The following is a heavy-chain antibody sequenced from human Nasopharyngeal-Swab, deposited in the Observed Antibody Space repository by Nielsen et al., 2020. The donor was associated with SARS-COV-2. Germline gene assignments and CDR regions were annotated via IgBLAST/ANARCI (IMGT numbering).Heavy chain of an antibody. CDR1: GGSISSYY. V-gene: IGHV4-59*08. J-gene: IGHJ4*02. CDR2: IYYSGST. D-gene: IGHD3-22*01. Sequence: SETLSLTSTVSGGSISSYYWSWIRQPPGKGLEWIGYIYYSGSTAYNPSLKSRVTISVDTSKNQFSLKLSPVTAADTAVYYCARRHYDSSGYPSYFDHWGQGTLVTVSS. CDR3: ARRHYDSSGYPSYFDH.